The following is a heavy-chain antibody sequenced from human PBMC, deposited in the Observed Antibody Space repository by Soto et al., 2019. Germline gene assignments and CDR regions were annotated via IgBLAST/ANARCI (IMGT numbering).Heavy chain of an antibody. CDR1: GGSISSGGYS. Sequence: QLQLQESGSGLVKPSQTLSLTCAVSGGSISSGGYSWSWIRQPPGKGLVCIGYIYHSVSTYYNPSLKSRVTISVDRSKNQFSLKLSSVTAADTAVYYCASRPSGSGFDPWGQGTLVTVSS. CDR2: IYHSVST. J-gene: IGHJ5*02. D-gene: IGHD1-26*01. V-gene: IGHV4-30-2*01. CDR3: ASRPSGSGFDP.